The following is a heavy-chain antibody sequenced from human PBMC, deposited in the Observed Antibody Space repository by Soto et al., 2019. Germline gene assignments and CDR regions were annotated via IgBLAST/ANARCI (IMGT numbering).Heavy chain of an antibody. Sequence: GASVKVSCKASGGTFSSYAISWVRQAPGQGLEWMGGIIPIFGTANYAQKFQGRVTITADESTSTAYMELRSLRSDDTAVYYCARGYDSSGYGFDYWGQGTRVTVSS. CDR1: GGTFSSYA. D-gene: IGHD3-22*01. V-gene: IGHV1-69*13. J-gene: IGHJ4*02. CDR2: IIPIFGTA. CDR3: ARGYDSSGYGFDY.